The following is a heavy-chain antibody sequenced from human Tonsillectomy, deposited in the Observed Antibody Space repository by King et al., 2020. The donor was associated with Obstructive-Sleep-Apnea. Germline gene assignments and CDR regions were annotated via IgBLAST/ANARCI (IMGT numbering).Heavy chain of an antibody. J-gene: IGHJ4*02. CDR1: GFTFSSYG. CDR3: AKEFGADGDLPFFDS. Sequence: VQLVESGGGVIQPGRSLRLSCAAAGFTFSSYGMHWVRQAPGKGLEWVAVISYDGSKKYYADSVKGRFTISRDNSKNTVYLQMNSLRVEDTAVFYCAKEFGADGDLPFFDSWGQGILVTVSS. D-gene: IGHD4-17*01. V-gene: IGHV3-30*18. CDR2: ISYDGSKK.